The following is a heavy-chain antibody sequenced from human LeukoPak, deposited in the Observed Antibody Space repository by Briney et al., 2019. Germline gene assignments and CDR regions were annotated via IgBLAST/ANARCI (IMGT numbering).Heavy chain of an antibody. D-gene: IGHD2-15*01. CDR3: ARDSVCSGGSCYFNDYYYYYGMDV. Sequence: GGSLRLSCAVSGFTVSSNYMSWVRQPPGKGLEWVAVIWYDGSNKYYADSVKGRFTISRDNSKNTLYLQMNSLRAEDTAVYYCARDSVCSGGSCYFNDYYYYYGMDVWGQGTTVTVSS. CDR1: GFTVSSNY. V-gene: IGHV3-33*08. CDR2: IWYDGSNK. J-gene: IGHJ6*02.